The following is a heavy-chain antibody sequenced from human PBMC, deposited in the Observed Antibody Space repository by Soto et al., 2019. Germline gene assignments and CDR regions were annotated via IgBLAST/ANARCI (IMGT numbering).Heavy chain of an antibody. V-gene: IGHV4-34*01. J-gene: IGHJ3*01. Sequence: PSETLSLTCAVYGGSFSSYYWNWVRQPPGKGLEWIGEVTPSGSSNYNPSLKSRVTISKDTSKNQLSLEVSSVTAADTALYYCTTSGRRWPDSFDVWGQGAMVTVSS. CDR1: GGSFSSYY. CDR2: VTPSGSS. CDR3: TTSGRRWPDSFDV. D-gene: IGHD2-15*01.